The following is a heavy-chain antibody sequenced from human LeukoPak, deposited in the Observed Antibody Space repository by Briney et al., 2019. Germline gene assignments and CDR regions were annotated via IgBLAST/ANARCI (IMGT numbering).Heavy chain of an antibody. CDR1: GFSFSSYA. D-gene: IGHD3-22*01. J-gene: IGHJ4*02. V-gene: IGHV3-23*01. Sequence: GGSLRLSCAASGFSFSSYAMTWVRQAPGRGLEWVSSIRDSGGSTNYADSVKGRFTISRDNSKNTLYLQMNSLRAEDTAVYYCAKGSMIVVVILHNYYFDYWGQGTLVTVSS. CDR2: IRDSGGST. CDR3: AKGSMIVVVILHNYYFDY.